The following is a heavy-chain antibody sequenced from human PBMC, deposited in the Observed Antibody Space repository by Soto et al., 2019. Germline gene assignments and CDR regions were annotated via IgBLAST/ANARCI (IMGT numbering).Heavy chain of an antibody. J-gene: IGHJ6*02. V-gene: IGHV4-34*01. CDR1: GGSISSYY. CDR2: IYHSGST. D-gene: IGHD2-21*01. Sequence: SETLSLTCTVSGGSISSYYWSWIRQPPGKGLEWIGEIYHSGSTNYNPSLKSRVTISVDTSKNQFSLKLSSVTAADTAVYYCARVVMGYYYYYGMDVWGQGTTVTVSS. CDR3: ARVVMGYYYYYGMDV.